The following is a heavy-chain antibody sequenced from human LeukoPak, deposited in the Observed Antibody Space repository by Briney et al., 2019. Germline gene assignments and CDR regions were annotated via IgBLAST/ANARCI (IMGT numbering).Heavy chain of an antibody. V-gene: IGHV4-34*01. J-gene: IGHJ5*02. CDR1: GGSFSGYY. CDR2: INHSGST. CDR3: ARVRAPHWFDP. Sequence: SETLSLTCAVYGGSFSGYYWSWIRQPPGKGLEWIGEINHSGSTNYNPSLKSRVTISVDTSKNHFSLKLRSVTAADTAVYYCARVRAPHWFDPWGQGTLVTVSS.